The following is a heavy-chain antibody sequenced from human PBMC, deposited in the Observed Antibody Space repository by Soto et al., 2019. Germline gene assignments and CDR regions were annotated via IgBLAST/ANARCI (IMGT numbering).Heavy chain of an antibody. V-gene: IGHV1-18*04. D-gene: IGHD7-27*01. CDR1: GYTFTSYG. Sequence: ASVKVSCTASGYTFTSYGISWVRQAPGQGLEWMGWISAYNGNTNYAQKLQGRVTMTTDTSTSTAYMELRSLRSDDTAVYYCARDPKTSGGQHWAFNYFDSWGQGTLVTVSS. J-gene: IGHJ4*02. CDR3: ARDPKTSGGQHWAFNYFDS. CDR2: ISAYNGNT.